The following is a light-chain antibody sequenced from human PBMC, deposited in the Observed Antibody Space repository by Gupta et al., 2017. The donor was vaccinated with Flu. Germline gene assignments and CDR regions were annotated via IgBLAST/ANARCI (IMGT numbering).Light chain of an antibody. CDR1: QSTSTF. J-gene: IGKJ2*01. V-gene: IGKV3-11*01. CDR2: ESS. Sequence: EIVLTQSPATLSLSTGERVTISCSASQSTSTFLAWYQQKPGQPPKLLIYESSHRAPGIPARFSGSGYGTDFALTISGLEPEDFAGYYCRQRNTWPYTFGQGTKLEMK. CDR3: RQRNTWPYT.